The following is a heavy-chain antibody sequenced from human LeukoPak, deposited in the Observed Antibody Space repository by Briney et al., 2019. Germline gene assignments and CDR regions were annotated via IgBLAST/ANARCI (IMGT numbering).Heavy chain of an antibody. CDR1: GFTFSSYA. CDR2: ISGSGGST. J-gene: IGHJ4*02. CDR3: AKDSVQWLEPNRFDY. D-gene: IGHD6-19*01. Sequence: PGGSLRLSCAASGFTFSSYAMSWVRQAPGKGLEWVSAISGSGGSTHYADSVKGRFTISRDNSKNTLYLQMNSLRAEDTAVYYCAKDSVQWLEPNRFDYWGQGTLVTVSS. V-gene: IGHV3-23*01.